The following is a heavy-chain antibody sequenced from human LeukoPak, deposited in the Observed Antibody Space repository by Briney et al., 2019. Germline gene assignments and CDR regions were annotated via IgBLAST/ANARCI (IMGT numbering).Heavy chain of an antibody. D-gene: IGHD3-22*01. Sequence: PSQTLSLTCTVSGGSISSGDYYWSWIRQPPGKGLEWIGYIYYSGSTYYNPSLKSRVTISVDTSKDQFSLKPSSVTAADTAVYYCARAGYYYDSSGPPGYWGQGTLVTVSS. J-gene: IGHJ4*02. CDR3: ARAGYYYDSSGPPGY. CDR2: IYYSGST. V-gene: IGHV4-30-4*08. CDR1: GGSISSGDYY.